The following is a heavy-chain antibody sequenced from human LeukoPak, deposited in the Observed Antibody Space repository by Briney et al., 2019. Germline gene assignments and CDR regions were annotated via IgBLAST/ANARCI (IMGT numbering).Heavy chain of an antibody. J-gene: IGHJ4*02. CDR3: AKGYGFDY. CDR1: GFTFSSYA. V-gene: IGHV3-30-3*01. D-gene: IGHD1-1*01. CDR2: ISYDGSNK. Sequence: GGSLRLSCAASGFTFSSYAMHWVRQAPGKGLEWVAVISYDGSNKYYADSVKGRFTISRDNSKNTLYLQMNSLRAEDTAVYYCAKGYGFDYWGQGTLVTVSS.